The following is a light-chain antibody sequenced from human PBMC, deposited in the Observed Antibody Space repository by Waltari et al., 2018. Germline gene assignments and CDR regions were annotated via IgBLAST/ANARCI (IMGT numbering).Light chain of an antibody. V-gene: IGLV1-51*02. Sequence: LTQPPSVSATPGQRVTIPCSGSNSNIGINYISWYQQLPRTAPKLLIYENKKRPSGIPDRFSGSKSGTSATLGITGLQTEDEADYYCGTWDNSLSAWVFGGGTKLTVL. CDR3: GTWDNSLSAWV. CDR2: ENK. CDR1: NSNIGINY. J-gene: IGLJ3*02.